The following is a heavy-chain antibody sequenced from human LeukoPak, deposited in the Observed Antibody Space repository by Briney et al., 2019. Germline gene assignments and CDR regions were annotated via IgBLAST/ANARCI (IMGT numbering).Heavy chain of an antibody. CDR1: GYTFTYRY. D-gene: IGHD2-21*02. CDR3: ATFYCGGDCPSAGYYGMDV. Sequence: SVKVSCKASGYTFTYRYLHWVRQAPGQALEWMGWITPFNGNTNYAQKFQDRVTITSDRSMSTAYMELSSLRSEDTAMYYCATFYCGGDCPSAGYYGMDVWGQGTTVTVSS. V-gene: IGHV1-45*02. CDR2: ITPFNGNT. J-gene: IGHJ6*02.